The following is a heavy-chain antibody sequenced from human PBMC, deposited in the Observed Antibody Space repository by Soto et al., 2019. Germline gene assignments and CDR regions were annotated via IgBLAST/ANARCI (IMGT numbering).Heavy chain of an antibody. CDR3: AWTYYYDSRGSNASDI. CDR1: GGTFSSYA. Sequence: QVQLVQSGAEVKKPGSSEKVSCKASGGTFSSYAISWVRQAPGQGLEWMGGIIPIFGTANYAQKFQGRVTIIADESTSTAYMELSSLRSEDTAVYYCAWTYYYDSRGSNASDIWGQGTMVTVSS. V-gene: IGHV1-69*01. D-gene: IGHD3-22*01. CDR2: IIPIFGTA. J-gene: IGHJ3*02.